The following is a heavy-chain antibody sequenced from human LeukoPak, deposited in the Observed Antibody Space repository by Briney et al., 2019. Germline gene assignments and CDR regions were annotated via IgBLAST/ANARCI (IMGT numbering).Heavy chain of an antibody. CDR2: ISGSGGST. J-gene: IGHJ5*02. V-gene: IGHV3-23*01. Sequence: PGGSLRLSCAASGFTFSSYAMSLVRQAPWKGLEWVSAISGSGGSTYYADSVKGRFTISRDNSKNTLYLQMNSLRAEDTAVYYCAKTGTHYDILTWGQGTLVTVSS. CDR1: GFTFSSYA. CDR3: AKTGTHYDILT. D-gene: IGHD3-9*01.